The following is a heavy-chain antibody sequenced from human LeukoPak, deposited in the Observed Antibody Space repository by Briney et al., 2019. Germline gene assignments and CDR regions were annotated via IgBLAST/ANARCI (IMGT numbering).Heavy chain of an antibody. J-gene: IGHJ4*02. CDR2: IRYDGSNK. V-gene: IGHV3-30*02. CDR1: GFTFSSYG. D-gene: IGHD2-15*01. Sequence: GGSLRLSCAASGFTFSSYGMHWVRQAPGKGLEWVAFIRYDGSNKYYADSVKGRFTISRDNSKNTLYLQMNSLRAEDTAVYYCASLPVVVVAATRNFDYWGQGTLVTVSS. CDR3: ASLPVVVVAATRNFDY.